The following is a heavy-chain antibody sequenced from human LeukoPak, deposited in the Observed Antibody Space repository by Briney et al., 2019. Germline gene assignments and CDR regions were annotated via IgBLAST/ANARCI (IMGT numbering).Heavy chain of an antibody. CDR1: GFMFNTYA. CDR2: VSSGGHTL. Sequence: GGSLRLSCAVSGFMFNTYAVNWVRQVPGRGLEWVSCVSSGGHTLYYADSVRGRFTVSRDSATNSVSLRMTSLRSEDTGTYRCVVLMNHWGQGTPVTVST. CDR3: VVLMNH. D-gene: IGHD1-14*01. V-gene: IGHV3-48*03. J-gene: IGHJ4*02.